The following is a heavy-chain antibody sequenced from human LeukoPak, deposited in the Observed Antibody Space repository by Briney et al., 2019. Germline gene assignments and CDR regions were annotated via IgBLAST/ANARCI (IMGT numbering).Heavy chain of an antibody. V-gene: IGHV4-30-2*01. D-gene: IGHD3-10*01. CDR3: ARYAVVLLWFGELGSWFDP. Sequence: SQTLSLTCAVSGGSISSGGYSWSWIRQPPGKGLEWIGYIYHSGSTYYNPSLKSRVTISVDRSKNQFSLKLSSVTAADTAVYYCARYAVVLLWFGELGSWFDPWGQGTLVTVSS. CDR2: IYHSGST. CDR1: GGSISSGGYS. J-gene: IGHJ5*02.